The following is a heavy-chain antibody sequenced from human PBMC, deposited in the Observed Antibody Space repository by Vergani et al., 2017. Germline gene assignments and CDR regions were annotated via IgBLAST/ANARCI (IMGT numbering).Heavy chain of an antibody. V-gene: IGHV1-69*01. D-gene: IGHD1-26*01. CDR3: ARDHFVGANTRDWFDP. CDR1: GGTFSSYA. CDR2: IIPIFGTA. J-gene: IGHJ5*02. Sequence: QVQLVQSGAEVKKPGSSVKVSCKASGGTFSSYAISWVRQAPGQGLEWMGGIIPIFGTANYAQKFQGRVTITADESTSTAYMELSSLRSEDTAVYYWARDHFVGANTRDWFDPWGQGTLVTVSS.